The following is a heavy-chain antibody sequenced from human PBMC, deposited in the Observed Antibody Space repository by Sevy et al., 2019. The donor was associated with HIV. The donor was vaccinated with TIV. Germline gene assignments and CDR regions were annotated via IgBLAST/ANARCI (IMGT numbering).Heavy chain of an antibody. CDR3: ARAPYYYDSSGYYQYYFDY. CDR2: IKQDGSEK. J-gene: IGHJ4*02. Sequence: GESLKISCAASGFTFSSYWMSWVRQAPGKGLEWVANIKQDGSEKYYVDSVKGRFTISRDNAKNSLYLQMNSLRAEDTAVYYCARAPYYYDSSGYYQYYFDYWGQGTLVTVSS. CDR1: GFTFSSYW. D-gene: IGHD3-22*01. V-gene: IGHV3-7*01.